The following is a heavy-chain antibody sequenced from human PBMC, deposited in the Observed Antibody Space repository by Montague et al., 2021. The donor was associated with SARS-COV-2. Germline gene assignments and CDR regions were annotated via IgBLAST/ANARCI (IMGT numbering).Heavy chain of an antibody. CDR2: IYYSGST. Sequence: CAVSDGSISSSSYYWGWIRQPPGKGLEWIGSIYYSGSTYYNPSLKSRVTISVDTSKNQFSLKLSSVTAADTAVYYCARVGRQQLVRLSGMDVWGQGTTVTVSS. CDR3: ARVGRQQLVRLSGMDV. CDR1: DGSISSSSYY. V-gene: IGHV4-39*07. J-gene: IGHJ6*02. D-gene: IGHD6-13*01.